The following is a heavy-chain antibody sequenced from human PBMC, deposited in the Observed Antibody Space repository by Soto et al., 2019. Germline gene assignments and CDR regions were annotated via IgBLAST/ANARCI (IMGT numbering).Heavy chain of an antibody. CDR2: ISYDGSNK. CDR3: AKELRYFDWSLGAFDY. CDR1: GFTFSSYG. D-gene: IGHD3-9*01. V-gene: IGHV3-30*18. J-gene: IGHJ4*02. Sequence: PGGSLRLSCAASGFTFSSYGMHWVRQSPGKGLEWVAVISYDGSNKYYADSVKGRFTISRDNSKNTLYLQMNSLRAEDTAVYYCAKELRYFDWSLGAFDYWGQGTLVTVSS.